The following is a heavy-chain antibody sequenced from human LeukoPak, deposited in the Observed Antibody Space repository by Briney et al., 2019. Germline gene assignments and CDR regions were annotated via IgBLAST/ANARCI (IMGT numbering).Heavy chain of an antibody. J-gene: IGHJ4*02. V-gene: IGHV3-23*01. CDR3: AKDRQYSYGYPVYFEY. CDR1: GFTFNNYA. Sequence: GGSLRLSCAASGFTFNNYAMSWVRQAPGKGLEWVSAISGSGGSTFYADSVKGRFTISRDNSKNPLYLQMNSLRAEDTAVYYCAKDRQYSYGYPVYFEYWGQGTLVTVSS. D-gene: IGHD5-18*01. CDR2: ISGSGGST.